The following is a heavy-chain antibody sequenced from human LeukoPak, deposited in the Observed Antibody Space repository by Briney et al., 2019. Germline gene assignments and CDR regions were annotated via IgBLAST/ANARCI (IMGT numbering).Heavy chain of an antibody. Sequence: SETLSLTCTVSGDSISTYYWSWIRQPPGKGLEWIGYIYYRVTSDYNPSLKSRVTMSVDMSTRQISLKLSSVTAADTAVYYCARDEYYFPGFWGQGTLVTVSS. V-gene: IGHV4-59*01. CDR3: ARDEYYFPGF. CDR1: GDSISTYY. D-gene: IGHD3-10*01. J-gene: IGHJ4*02. CDR2: IYYRVTS.